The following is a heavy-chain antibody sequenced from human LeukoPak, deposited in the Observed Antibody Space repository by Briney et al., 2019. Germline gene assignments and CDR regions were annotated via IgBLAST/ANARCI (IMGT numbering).Heavy chain of an antibody. Sequence: KTSETLSLTCAVYGGSFSGYYWSWIRQPPGKGLEWIGEINHSGSTNYNPSLKSRVTISVDTSKNQFSLQLNSVTPEDTAVYYCARGKLLFLDCWGQGTLVTVSS. D-gene: IGHD2-21*02. CDR1: GGSFSGYY. CDR3: ARGKLLFLDC. V-gene: IGHV4-34*01. J-gene: IGHJ4*02. CDR2: INHSGST.